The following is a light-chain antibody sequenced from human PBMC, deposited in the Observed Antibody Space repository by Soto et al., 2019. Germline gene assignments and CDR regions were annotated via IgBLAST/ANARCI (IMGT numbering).Light chain of an antibody. J-gene: IGKJ2*01. CDR1: LSISINY. V-gene: IGKV3-20*01. CDR3: QQYGSSPPYT. Sequence: EVVLTQSPGTLSLSPGERATLSCRDSLSISINYFAWYQQKPGQAPRLLIFGSSDRATGIPDRFSGSGSGTDFTLTISRLEPEDFAVYYCQQYGSSPPYTFGQGTKLEIK. CDR2: GSS.